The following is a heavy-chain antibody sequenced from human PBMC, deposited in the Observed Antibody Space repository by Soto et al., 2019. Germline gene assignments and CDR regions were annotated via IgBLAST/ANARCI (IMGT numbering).Heavy chain of an antibody. Sequence: GKGLEWGSVIYSGGSTYFAGSVNGRFTISRHNSKNTLYLQMNSLRAEDTAIYYCARFPYQKSRDEMASNCMDVWGPAPTVTAS. J-gene: IGHJ6*02. V-gene: IGHV3-53*04. CDR2: IYSGGST. D-gene: IGHD2-2*01. CDR3: ARFPYQKSRDEMASNCMDV.